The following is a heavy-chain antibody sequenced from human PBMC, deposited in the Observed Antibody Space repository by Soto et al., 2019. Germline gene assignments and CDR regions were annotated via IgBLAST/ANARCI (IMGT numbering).Heavy chain of an antibody. CDR2: VYYSGTT. CDR1: GGSVSDKTYY. V-gene: IGHV4-61*01. Sequence: SETLSLTCSVSGGSVSDKTYYWSWIRQPPGKRLEWIGYVYYSGTTNYNPSLKSRVTISVDLSKNRFSLRLSSVTTADTALYYCARTAAVPNTLRSRYFFDYWGKGTLVTISS. J-gene: IGHJ4*02. CDR3: ARTAAVPNTLRSRYFFDY. D-gene: IGHD6-25*01.